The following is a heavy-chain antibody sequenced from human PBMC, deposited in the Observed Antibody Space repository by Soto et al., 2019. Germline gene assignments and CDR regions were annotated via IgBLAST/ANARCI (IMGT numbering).Heavy chain of an antibody. CDR1: GFTFRSYA. J-gene: IGHJ5*01. D-gene: IGHD3-3*01. CDR2: VSFDGSHK. Sequence: QVQLVQSGGGVVQPGGSLRLSCAASGFTFRSYAIHWVRQAPGKGLEWVADVSFDGSHKTYAVPVRGRFTLSRDNSKKTVYLQMNSLRAEDTAVYYCAKLGDAVSGFFDFWGQGTQGAVSS. V-gene: IGHV3-30*18. CDR3: AKLGDAVSGFFDF.